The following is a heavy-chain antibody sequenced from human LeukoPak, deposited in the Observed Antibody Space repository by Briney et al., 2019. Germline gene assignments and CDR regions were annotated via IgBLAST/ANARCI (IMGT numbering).Heavy chain of an antibody. J-gene: IGHJ4*02. CDR3: EKGAYDILTGYYDY. Sequence: PGGSLRLSCAAAGFTFSSYAMSWVRQAPGKGLEWVSAISGSGGSTYYADSVKGRFTISRDNSKNTLYLQMNSLRAEDTAVFFKEKGAYDILTGYYDYWGQGTLVTVSS. CDR2: ISGSGGST. V-gene: IGHV3-23*01. CDR1: GFTFSSYA. D-gene: IGHD3-9*01.